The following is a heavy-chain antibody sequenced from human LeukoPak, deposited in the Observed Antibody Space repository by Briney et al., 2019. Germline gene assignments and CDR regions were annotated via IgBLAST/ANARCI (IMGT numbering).Heavy chain of an antibody. CDR2: IYTSGRT. CDR3: ARDQLAGDFAH. V-gene: IGHV4-4*07. CDR1: GGSISSYY. J-gene: IGHJ4*02. Sequence: PSETLSLTCTVSGGSISSYYWSWVRQPAGKGLEWIGRIYTSGRTNYNPSLKSRVTMSVDTSKNQFSLKRSSVTAADTAVYYCARDQLAGDFAHWGQGTLVTVSS. D-gene: IGHD4-17*01.